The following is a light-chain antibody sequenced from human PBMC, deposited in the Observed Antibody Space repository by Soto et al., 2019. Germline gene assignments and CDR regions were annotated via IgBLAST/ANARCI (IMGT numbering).Light chain of an antibody. V-gene: IGLV2-14*03. CDR2: HDT. CDR3: CSLTTSHTYV. Sequence: QSALTQPASVSGSPGQSITISCTGTSSDIGHYDYVSWYQQHPAKAPKLMIYHDTYRPSGVSNRYSGSKSGNSASLTISGLQADDEADYYCCSLTTSHTYVFGSGTKLTVL. J-gene: IGLJ1*01. CDR1: SSDIGHYDY.